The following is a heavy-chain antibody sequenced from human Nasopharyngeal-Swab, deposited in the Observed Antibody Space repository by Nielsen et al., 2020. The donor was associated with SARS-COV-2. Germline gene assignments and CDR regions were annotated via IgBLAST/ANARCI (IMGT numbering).Heavy chain of an antibody. CDR2: INPSGGST. Sequence: WVRQAPGQGLEWMGIINPSGGSTSYAQKFQGRVTMTRDTSTSTVYMELSSLRSEDTAVYYCARDRGGYGGNSFDYWGQGTLVTVSS. J-gene: IGHJ4*02. V-gene: IGHV1-46*01. D-gene: IGHD4-23*01. CDR3: ARDRGGYGGNSFDY.